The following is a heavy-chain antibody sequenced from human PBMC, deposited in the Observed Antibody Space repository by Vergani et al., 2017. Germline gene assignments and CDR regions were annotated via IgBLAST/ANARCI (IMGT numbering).Heavy chain of an antibody. D-gene: IGHD5-24*01. V-gene: IGHV3-23*01. CDR1: GFTFSSFA. CDR3: ARPMHGYNYYFDY. CDR2: IGVSGGGT. Sequence: EVQLLESGGGLVQPGGSLRLSCAASGFTFSSFAMSWVRQAPGKGLEWVSSIGVSGGGTFYADSVKGRFTFSRDNSKNTLYLQMNSLRAEDTAVYYCARPMHGYNYYFDYWGQGTLVTVSS. J-gene: IGHJ4*02.